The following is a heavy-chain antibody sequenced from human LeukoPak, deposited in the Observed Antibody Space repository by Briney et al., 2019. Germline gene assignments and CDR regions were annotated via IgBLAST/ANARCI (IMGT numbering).Heavy chain of an antibody. Sequence: ASVKVSCKASGYTFTSYAMHWVRQAPGQRLEWMGWINAGNGNTKYSQKFQGRVTITRDTSASTAYMELRSLRSDDTAVYYCAREPVRGSIDYWGQGTLVTVSS. J-gene: IGHJ4*02. CDR1: GYTFTSYA. V-gene: IGHV1-3*01. CDR2: INAGNGNT. CDR3: AREPVRGSIDY. D-gene: IGHD3-10*01.